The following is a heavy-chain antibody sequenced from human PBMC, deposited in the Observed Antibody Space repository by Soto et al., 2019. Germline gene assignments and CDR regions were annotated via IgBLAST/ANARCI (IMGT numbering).Heavy chain of an antibody. CDR2: ISWNSGSI. J-gene: IGHJ3*02. Sequence: GGSLRLSCAASGFTFDDYAMHWVRQAPGKGLEWVSGISWNSGSIGYADSVKGRFTISRDNAKNSLYLQMNSLRAEDTALYYCAKALDIVVVPAAIVAFDIWGQGTMVTVSS. V-gene: IGHV3-9*01. CDR1: GFTFDDYA. CDR3: AKALDIVVVPAAIVAFDI. D-gene: IGHD2-2*03.